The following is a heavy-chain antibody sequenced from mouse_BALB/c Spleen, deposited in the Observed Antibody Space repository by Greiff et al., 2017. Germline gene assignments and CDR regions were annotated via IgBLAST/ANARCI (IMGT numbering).Heavy chain of an antibody. Sequence: VQLQESGAELAKPGASVKMSCKASGYTFTSYWMHWVKQRPGQGLEWIGYINPSTGYTEYNQKFKDKATLTADKSSSTAYMQLSSLTSEDSAVYYCARRGYGNSFAYWGQGTLVTVSA. CDR1: GYTFTSYW. J-gene: IGHJ3*01. V-gene: IGHV1-7*01. CDR2: INPSTGYT. CDR3: ARRGYGNSFAY. D-gene: IGHD2-1*01.